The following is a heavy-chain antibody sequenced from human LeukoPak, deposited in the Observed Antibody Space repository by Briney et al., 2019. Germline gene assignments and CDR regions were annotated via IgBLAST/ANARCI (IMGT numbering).Heavy chain of an antibody. CDR1: GFTFSSYS. CDR2: ISSSSSTI. V-gene: IGHV3-48*04. Sequence: PGGSLRLSCAASGFTFSSYSMNWVRQAPGKGLEWVSYISSSSSTIYYADSVKGRFTISRDNAKNSLYLQMNSLRAEDTAVYYCARDGPAIVVVTAITRNDAFDIWGQGTMVTVSS. D-gene: IGHD2-21*02. J-gene: IGHJ3*02. CDR3: ARDGPAIVVVTAITRNDAFDI.